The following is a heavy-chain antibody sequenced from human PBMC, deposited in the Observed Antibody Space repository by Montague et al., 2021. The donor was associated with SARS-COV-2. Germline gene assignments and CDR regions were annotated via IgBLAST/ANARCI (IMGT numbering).Heavy chain of an antibody. CDR2: IDWDDDK. V-gene: IGHV2-70*01. Sequence: VKPTQTLTLTCTFSGFSLSTSGMCVSWIRQPPGKALEWLAVIDWDDDKSYSTSLKTRLTISKGTSKNQVVLTMTNMDPVDTATYYCARMPDQVWLDYWGQGILVTVSS. D-gene: IGHD5-18*01. J-gene: IGHJ4*02. CDR1: GFSLSTSGMC. CDR3: ARMPDQVWLDY.